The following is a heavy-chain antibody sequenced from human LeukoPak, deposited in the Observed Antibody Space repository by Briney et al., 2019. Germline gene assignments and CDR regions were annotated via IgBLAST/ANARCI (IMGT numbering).Heavy chain of an antibody. CDR2: IYSGGTT. V-gene: IGHV3-53*01. Sequence: GGSLRLSCAASGFTVSTKYMNWVRQAPGKGLEWVSVIYSGGTTYYADSVKGRFTISRDNSKNTLYLQMNSLRAEDTAVYYCAKDIAVAGTTWFDPWGQGTLVTVSS. D-gene: IGHD6-19*01. J-gene: IGHJ5*02. CDR1: GFTVSTKY. CDR3: AKDIAVAGTTWFDP.